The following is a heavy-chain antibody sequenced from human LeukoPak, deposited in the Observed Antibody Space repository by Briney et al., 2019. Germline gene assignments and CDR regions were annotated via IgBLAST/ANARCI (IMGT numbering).Heavy chain of an antibody. D-gene: IGHD6-19*01. V-gene: IGHV4-39*07. CDR3: AGERGEEYSSGWYKTNFFYN. CDR1: GDSFTSVTDY. CDR2: GDYSGGT. Sequence: SETLSLTCTVSGDSFTSVTDYWAWIRQPPGKGLEWIATGDYSGGTYYNPSLESRVAISADMSKNQISLQLTSVTGADTAVYYCAGERGEEYSSGWYKTNFFYNWGQGIRVTVSS. J-gene: IGHJ4*02.